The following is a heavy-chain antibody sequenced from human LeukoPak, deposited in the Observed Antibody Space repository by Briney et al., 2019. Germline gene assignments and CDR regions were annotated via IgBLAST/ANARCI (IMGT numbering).Heavy chain of an antibody. CDR1: GYTFTSYG. V-gene: IGHV1-2*02. Sequence: ASVKVSCKASGYTFTSYGITWVRQAPGQGLEWMGWINPNSGGTNYAQKFQGRVTMTSDTSISTAYMELSRLRSDDTAVYYCARGIYDRGLDYWGQGTLVTVSS. CDR2: INPNSGGT. CDR3: ARGIYDRGLDY. J-gene: IGHJ4*02. D-gene: IGHD3-22*01.